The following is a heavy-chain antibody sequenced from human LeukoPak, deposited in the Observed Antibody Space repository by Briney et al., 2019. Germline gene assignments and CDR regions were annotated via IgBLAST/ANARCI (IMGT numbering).Heavy chain of an antibody. CDR2: IQYDGSKK. V-gene: IGHV3-30*02. CDR1: GFTFSSNG. D-gene: IGHD4-17*01. J-gene: IGHJ4*02. CDR3: AKDQNDYGDYFRPYYFDY. Sequence: GGSLRLSCVASGFTFSSNGMHWVRQAPGKGLEWVTFIQYDGSKKYYADSVKGRFTISRDNSKNTLYLQMNSLRAEDTAVYYCAKDQNDYGDYFRPYYFDYWGQGTLVTVSS.